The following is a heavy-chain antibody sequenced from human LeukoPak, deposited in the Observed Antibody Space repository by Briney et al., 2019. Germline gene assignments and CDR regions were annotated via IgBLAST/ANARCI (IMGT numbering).Heavy chain of an antibody. CDR2: INHSGST. CDR3: ARSSSGSYRDFDY. J-gene: IGHJ4*02. CDR1: GGSFSGYY. D-gene: IGHD1-26*01. Sequence: SETLSLTCAVYGGSFSGYYWSWIRQPPGKGLEWIGEINHSGSTNYNPSLKSRVTISVDTSKNQFSLKLSSVTAADTAVYYCARSSSGSYRDFDYWGQGTLVTVSS. V-gene: IGHV4-34*01.